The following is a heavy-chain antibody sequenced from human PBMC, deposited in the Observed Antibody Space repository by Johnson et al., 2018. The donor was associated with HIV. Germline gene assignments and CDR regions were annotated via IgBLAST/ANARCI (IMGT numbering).Heavy chain of an antibody. V-gene: IGHV3-9*01. D-gene: IGHD6-6*01. CDR2: ISWNSDTI. J-gene: IGHJ3*02. CDR1: GFTFDDYA. CDR3: AKDRGAARAFDAFDI. Sequence: VESGGGLVQPGRSLRLSCAASGFTFDDYAMHWVRQAPGKGLEWVSGISWNSDTIGYADSVKGRFTISRDTAKNSHYLQMNSLRAEDTAVYYCAKDRGAARAFDAFDIWGQGTMVTVSS.